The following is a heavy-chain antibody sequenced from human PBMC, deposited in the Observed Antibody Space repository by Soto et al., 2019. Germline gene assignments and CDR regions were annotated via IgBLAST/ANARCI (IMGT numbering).Heavy chain of an antibody. D-gene: IGHD2-2*01. J-gene: IGHJ4*02. CDR1: GFTFSSYA. CDR3: AKDRCSSTSCHFDY. CDR2: ISGSGDST. V-gene: IGHV3-23*01. Sequence: GSLRLSCAASGFTFSSYAMTWVRQAPGKGLEWVSAISGSGDSTFYADSVKGRFTISRDNSKNTLYLQVNSLRAEDTAVYHCAKDRCSSTSCHFDYWGQGTLVTVSS.